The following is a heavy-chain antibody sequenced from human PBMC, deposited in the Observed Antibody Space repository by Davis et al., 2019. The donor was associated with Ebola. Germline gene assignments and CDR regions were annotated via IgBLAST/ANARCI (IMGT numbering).Heavy chain of an antibody. D-gene: IGHD5-18*01. CDR1: GYTFTGYY. CDR3: AKDAGYKYARWYFDY. V-gene: IGHV1-2*02. Sequence: ASVKVSCKASGYTFTGYYMQWVRQAPGQGLEWMGWINPNSGGTNDAQKFQGRVTMTRDTSTSTVYMELSSLRSEDTAVYYCAKDAGYKYARWYFDYWGQGTLVTVSS. J-gene: IGHJ4*02. CDR2: INPNSGGT.